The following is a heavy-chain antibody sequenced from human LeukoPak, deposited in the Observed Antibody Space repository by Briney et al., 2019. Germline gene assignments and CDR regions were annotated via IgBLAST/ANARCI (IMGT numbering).Heavy chain of an antibody. D-gene: IGHD3-16*01. CDR2: ISSSGSTI. V-gene: IGHV3-48*03. CDR3: AREARSAFYFDY. J-gene: IGHJ4*02. Sequence: GGSLRLSCAASGFTFSSYEMDRVRQAPGKGLEWVSYISSSGSTIYYADSVKGRFTISRDNAKNSLYLQMNSLRAEDTAVYYCAREARSAFYFDYWGQGTLVTVSS. CDR1: GFTFSSYE.